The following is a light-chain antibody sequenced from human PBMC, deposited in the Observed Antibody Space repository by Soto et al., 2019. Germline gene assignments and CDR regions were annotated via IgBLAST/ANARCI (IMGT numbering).Light chain of an antibody. CDR3: QQYDSSPPIT. CDR1: QSVSSSY. CDR2: GSS. J-gene: IGKJ5*01. V-gene: IGKV3-20*01. Sequence: EIVLTQSPGTLSLSPGERATLSCRASQSVSSSYLAWYQQTPGQAPRLLIYGSSSRATGIPGRFSGSGSGTDFTLTISRLESEDFAVYYCQQYDSSPPITFGQGTRLEIK.